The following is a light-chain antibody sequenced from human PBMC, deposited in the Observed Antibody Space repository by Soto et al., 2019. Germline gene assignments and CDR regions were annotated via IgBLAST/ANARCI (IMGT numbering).Light chain of an antibody. CDR2: QVN. V-gene: IGLV2-14*01. CDR1: SNDVGGYNY. Sequence: QSVLTQPASVSGSPGQSITISCTGTSNDVGGYNYVSWFQQYPGQAPKLILYQVNNRPSGVSGRFSGSKSGNTASLTISGLQAEDEADYYCSSYTNIHVPYVLGTGTKLTVL. J-gene: IGLJ1*01. CDR3: SSYTNIHVPYV.